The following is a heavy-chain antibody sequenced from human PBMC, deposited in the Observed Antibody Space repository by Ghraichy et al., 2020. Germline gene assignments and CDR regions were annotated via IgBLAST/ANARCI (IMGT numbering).Heavy chain of an antibody. CDR2: INSDGSST. Sequence: GGSLRLSCAASGFTFSSYWMHWVRQAPGKGLVWVSRINSDGSSTSYADSVKGRFTISRDNAKNTLYLQMNSLRAEDTAVYYCARGPATSIGPLGMDVWGQGTTVTVSS. V-gene: IGHV3-74*01. CDR3: ARGPATSIGPLGMDV. CDR1: GFTFSSYW. D-gene: IGHD1-26*01. J-gene: IGHJ6*02.